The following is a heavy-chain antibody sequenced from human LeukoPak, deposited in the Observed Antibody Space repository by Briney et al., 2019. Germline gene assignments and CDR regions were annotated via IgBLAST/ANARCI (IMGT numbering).Heavy chain of an antibody. V-gene: IGHV3-48*01. Sequence: PGGSLRLSCAASGFIFSSYWMHWVRHAPGKGLEWVSYISSSSSTIYYADSVKGRITMSRDNSQNTLYLQMNSLRAEDTAVYYCAKYLAVAGTGSFYFDFWGQGTLVTVFS. D-gene: IGHD6-19*01. CDR2: ISSSSSTI. CDR3: AKYLAVAGTGSFYFDF. CDR1: GFIFSSYW. J-gene: IGHJ4*02.